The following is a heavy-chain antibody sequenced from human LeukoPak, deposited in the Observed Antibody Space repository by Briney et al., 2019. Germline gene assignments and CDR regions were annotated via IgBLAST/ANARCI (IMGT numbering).Heavy chain of an antibody. CDR3: ARSPKTRITIFGVVRYNWFDP. J-gene: IGHJ5*02. CDR2: MNPNSGNT. Sequence: ASVKVSCKASGYTFTSYDINWVRQATGQGLEWMGRMNPNSGNTGYAQKFQGRVTMTRNTSISTTYMELSSLRSEDTAVYYCARSPKTRITIFGVVRYNWFDPWGQGTLVTVSS. V-gene: IGHV1-8*01. D-gene: IGHD3-3*01. CDR1: GYTFTSYD.